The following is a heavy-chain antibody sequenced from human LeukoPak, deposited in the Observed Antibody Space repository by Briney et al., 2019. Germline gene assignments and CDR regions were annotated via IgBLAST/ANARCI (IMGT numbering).Heavy chain of an antibody. V-gene: IGHV3-64D*09. Sequence: PGGSLRLSCSASGFTFSSYAMHWVRQAPGKGLEYVSAISSNGGSTYYADSVKGRFTISRDNSKNTLHLQMSSLRAEDTAVYYCVKDMRGCSGGSCYGTFDYWGQGTLVTVSS. D-gene: IGHD2-15*01. CDR2: ISSNGGST. J-gene: IGHJ4*02. CDR3: VKDMRGCSGGSCYGTFDY. CDR1: GFTFSSYA.